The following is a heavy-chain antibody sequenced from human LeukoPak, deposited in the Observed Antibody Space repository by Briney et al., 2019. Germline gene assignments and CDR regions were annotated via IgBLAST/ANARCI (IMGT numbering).Heavy chain of an antibody. CDR3: ARGTPGWFDP. Sequence: SETLSLTCAVYGGSFSGYYWSWVRQPPGKGLEWMGEINHSGSTNYNPSLRSRVTISVDTSKNQFSLKLSSVTAADTAVYYCARGTPGWFDPWGQGTLVTVSS. V-gene: IGHV4-34*01. J-gene: IGHJ5*02. CDR2: INHSGST. CDR1: GGSFSGYY.